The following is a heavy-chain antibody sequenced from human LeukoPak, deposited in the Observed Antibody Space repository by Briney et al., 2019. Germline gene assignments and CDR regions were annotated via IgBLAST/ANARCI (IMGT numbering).Heavy chain of an antibody. D-gene: IGHD2-2*01. CDR2: ISSSSSYI. CDR1: EFSVSHNY. V-gene: IGHV3-21*01. J-gene: IGHJ6*02. CDR3: ARVPVVGAYYYGMDV. Sequence: GGSLRLSCAASEFSVSHNYMTWVRQAPGKGLEWVSSISSSSSYIYYADSVKGRFTISRDNAKNSLALQMNSLRAEDTAVYYCARVPVVGAYYYGMDVWGQGTTVTVSS.